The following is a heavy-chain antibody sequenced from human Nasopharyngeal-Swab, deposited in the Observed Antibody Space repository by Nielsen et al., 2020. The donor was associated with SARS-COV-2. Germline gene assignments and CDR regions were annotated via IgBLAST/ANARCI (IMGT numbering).Heavy chain of an antibody. CDR1: GFTFSSYC. V-gene: IGHV3-33*03. J-gene: IGHJ3*02. CDR3: AKDTAVAGKDAFDI. CDR2: IWYDGSNK. D-gene: IGHD6-19*01. Sequence: GESLKISCAASGFTFSSYCMHWVRQAPGKGLEWVAVIWYDGSNKYYVDSVKGRFTISRDNAKNSLYLQMNSLRAEDTALYYCAKDTAVAGKDAFDIWGQGTMVTVSS.